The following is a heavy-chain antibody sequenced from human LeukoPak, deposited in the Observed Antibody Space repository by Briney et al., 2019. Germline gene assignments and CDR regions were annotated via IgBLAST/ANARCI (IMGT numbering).Heavy chain of an antibody. CDR2: IRFDGSNK. CDR1: GFMFRNYG. Sequence: GGSLRLSCAASGFMFRNYGMHWVRQAPGKGLEWVAFIRFDGSNKFYVDFVKGRFTISRDNSKNTLYLQMNGLRAEDTAVYYCAKDLMHSSDYTKGGKIFDYWGQGTLVTVSS. J-gene: IGHJ4*02. V-gene: IGHV3-30*02. D-gene: IGHD4-11*01. CDR3: AKDLMHSSDYTKGGKIFDY.